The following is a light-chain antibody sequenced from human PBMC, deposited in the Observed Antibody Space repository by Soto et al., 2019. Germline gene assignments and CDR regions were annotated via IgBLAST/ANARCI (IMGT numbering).Light chain of an antibody. Sequence: DIQMTQSPSTLSASVGDRVTMACRASQSVSSSLAWYQQKRGKAPRLLIYRTSTLENGVPSRFSGSGSGTEFTLTISSLRPDDFATYYCQQYNSYSPFTFGQGTKLEI. CDR1: QSVSSS. V-gene: IGKV1-5*03. CDR3: QQYNSYSPFT. J-gene: IGKJ2*01. CDR2: RTS.